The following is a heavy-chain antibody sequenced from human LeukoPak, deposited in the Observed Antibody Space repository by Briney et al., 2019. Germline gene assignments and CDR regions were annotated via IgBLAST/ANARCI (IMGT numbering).Heavy chain of an antibody. D-gene: IGHD6-13*01. Sequence: SGGSLRLSCAASGFTFSSYAMIWVRQAPGKGLEWVSAISGSGGSTYYADSVKGRFTISRDNSKNTLYLQMNSLRAEDTAVYYCAKGGAKGRYSSSWYYFDYWGQGTLVTVSS. J-gene: IGHJ4*02. CDR2: ISGSGGST. CDR3: AKGGAKGRYSSSWYYFDY. V-gene: IGHV3-23*01. CDR1: GFTFSSYA.